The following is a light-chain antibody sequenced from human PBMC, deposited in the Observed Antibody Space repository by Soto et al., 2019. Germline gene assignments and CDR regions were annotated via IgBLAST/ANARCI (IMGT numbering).Light chain of an antibody. J-gene: IGKJ4*01. V-gene: IGKV1-39*01. Sequence: DIQMTQSPSSLSASVGDRLTITCRASQSISSYLNWYQKKPGKAPKLLIYAASSLQGGVPSKFSGSGSGTDITLTISSLHADDLATYYCQQSYRTPLTFGGGTKVEIK. CDR3: QQSYRTPLT. CDR2: AAS. CDR1: QSISSY.